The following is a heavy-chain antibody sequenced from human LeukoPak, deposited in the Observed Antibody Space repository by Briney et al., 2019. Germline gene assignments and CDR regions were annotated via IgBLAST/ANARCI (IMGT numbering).Heavy chain of an antibody. J-gene: IGHJ4*02. CDR3: ARLVCGGDCYSDY. D-gene: IGHD2-21*02. V-gene: IGHV4-34*01. Sequence: SETLSLTCAVYGGSFSGYYWSWIRQPPGKGLEWIGEINHSGSTNYNPSLKSRVTISVDTSKNQFSLKLSSVTAADRAVYYCARLVCGGDCYSDYWGQGTLVTVSS. CDR2: INHSGST. CDR1: GGSFSGYY.